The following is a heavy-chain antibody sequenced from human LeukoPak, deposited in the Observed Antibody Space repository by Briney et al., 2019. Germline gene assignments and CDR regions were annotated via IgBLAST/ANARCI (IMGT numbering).Heavy chain of an antibody. V-gene: IGHV3-74*01. CDR3: ARETSGRGMDV. CDR1: GFTLSSNW. Sequence: GGSLRLSCAASGFTLSSNWMHWVRQAPGKGLVWVSRINSDGSTTSYAGSVKGRFTISRDNAKNTLYLQMNSLRAEDTAVYYCARETSGRGMDVWGQGTTVTVSS. J-gene: IGHJ6*02. CDR2: INSDGSTT. D-gene: IGHD6-19*01.